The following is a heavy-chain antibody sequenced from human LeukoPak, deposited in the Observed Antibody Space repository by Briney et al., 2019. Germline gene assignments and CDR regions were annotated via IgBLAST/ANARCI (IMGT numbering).Heavy chain of an antibody. J-gene: IGHJ5*02. V-gene: IGHV4-4*07. D-gene: IGHD1-14*01. CDR3: VRGPSPSRTPYNWFDP. Sequence: SETLSLTCTVSIGSISSDYWSWIRQPAGQGLEWIGRFHTSGSSNYNPSLTSRVTMSIDTSKNQFSLKLSSVTAADTGMYYCVRGPSPSRTPYNWFDPWGQGILVTVSS. CDR1: IGSISSDY. CDR2: FHTSGSS.